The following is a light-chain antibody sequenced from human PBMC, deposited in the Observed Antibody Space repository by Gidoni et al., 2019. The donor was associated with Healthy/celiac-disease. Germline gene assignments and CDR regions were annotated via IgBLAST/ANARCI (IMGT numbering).Light chain of an antibody. CDR1: QDISNY. J-gene: IGKJ2*01. CDR2: DAS. V-gene: IGKV1-33*01. CDR3: QQYDNLPPPYT. Sequence: DIQMTQSPSSLSASVGDRVTITCQASQDISNYLNWYQQKPGKATKLLIYDASNLETGVPSRFSGSGSGTDFTFTISSLQPEDIATYYCQQYDNLPPPYTFGQGTKLEIK.